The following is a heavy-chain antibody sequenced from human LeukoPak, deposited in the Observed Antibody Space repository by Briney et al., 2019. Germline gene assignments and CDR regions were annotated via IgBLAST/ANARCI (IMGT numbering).Heavy chain of an antibody. CDR2: IYTSGST. CDR3: AREIPLVGATDY. J-gene: IGHJ4*02. V-gene: IGHV4-4*07. D-gene: IGHD1-26*01. CDR1: GGSISGYY. Sequence: SETLSLTCTVSGGSISGYYWSWIRQPAGKGLEWIGRIYTSGSTNYNPSLKSRVTMSVDTSKNRFSLKLSSVTAADTAVYYCAREIPLVGATDYWGQGTLVTVSS.